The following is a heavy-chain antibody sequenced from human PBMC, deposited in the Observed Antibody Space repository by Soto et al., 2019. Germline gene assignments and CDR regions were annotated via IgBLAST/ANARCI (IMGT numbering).Heavy chain of an antibody. V-gene: IGHV1-18*04. CDR2: INAYNGNT. CDR3: ARDPVVAARLEPFDY. D-gene: IGHD6-6*01. Sequence: GASVKVSCKASGYSFTGYSMHWVRQAPGQGLEWMGWINAYNGNTNYAQKLQGRVTMTTDTSTSTAYMELRSLRSDDTAVYYCARDPVVAARLEPFDYWGQGTLVTVSS. CDR1: GYSFTGYS. J-gene: IGHJ4*02.